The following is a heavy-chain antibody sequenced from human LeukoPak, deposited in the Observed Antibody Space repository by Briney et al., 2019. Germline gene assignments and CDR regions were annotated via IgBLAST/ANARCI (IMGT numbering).Heavy chain of an antibody. CDR1: GGSISSGGYY. CDR3: ARETRCLQEGTNWFDP. J-gene: IGHJ5*02. V-gene: IGHV4-31*03. CDR2: IYYSGST. D-gene: IGHD5/OR15-5a*01. Sequence: SQTLSLTCTVSGGSISSGGYYWSWIRQHPGKGLEWIGYIYYSGSTYYNPSLKSRVTISVDTSKNQFSLKLSSVTAADTAVYYCARETRCLQEGTNWFDPWGQGTLVTVSS.